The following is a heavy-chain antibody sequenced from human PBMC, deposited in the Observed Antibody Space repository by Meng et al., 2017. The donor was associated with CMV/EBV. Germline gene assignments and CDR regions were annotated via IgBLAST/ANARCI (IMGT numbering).Heavy chain of an antibody. CDR2: INTDGSFT. J-gene: IGHJ4*02. CDR1: GFTFSHYW. CDR3: GRDLTGERDQ. D-gene: IGHD7-27*01. Sequence: VPLVEPGGGLVPPGGSLRLCCEDSGFTFSHYWMHCVRQVPGEGPVWVSRINTDGSFTSYADSVKGLFTISRDNAKNTLYLHMHGLRVDDSAVYYCGRDLTGERDQWGQGTLVTVSS. V-gene: IGHV3-74*03.